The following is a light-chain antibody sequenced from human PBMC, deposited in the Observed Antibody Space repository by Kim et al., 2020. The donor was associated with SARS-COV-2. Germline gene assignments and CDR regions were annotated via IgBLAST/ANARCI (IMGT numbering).Light chain of an antibody. Sequence: ASVGDRVTITCRASQSISSWLAWFQQKPGKAPKLLIYKASSLESGVPSRFSGSGSGTEFTLTISSLQPDDFATYYCQQYNSYPITFGQGTRLEIK. V-gene: IGKV1-5*03. CDR2: KAS. CDR3: QQYNSYPIT. CDR1: QSISSW. J-gene: IGKJ5*01.